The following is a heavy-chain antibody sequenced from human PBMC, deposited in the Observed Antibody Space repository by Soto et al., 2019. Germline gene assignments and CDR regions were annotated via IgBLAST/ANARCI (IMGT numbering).Heavy chain of an antibody. CDR2: IYYSGST. D-gene: IGHD6-19*01. V-gene: IGHV4-39*01. CDR3: ARNVYSSDYYYYYGMDV. J-gene: IGHJ6*02. CDR1: GGSISSSSYY. Sequence: SETLSLTCTVSGGSISSSSYYWGWIRQPPGKGLEWIGSIYYSGSTYYNPSLKSRVTISVDTSKNQFSLKLSSVTAADTAVYYCARNVYSSDYYYYYGMDVWGQGTTVTVSS.